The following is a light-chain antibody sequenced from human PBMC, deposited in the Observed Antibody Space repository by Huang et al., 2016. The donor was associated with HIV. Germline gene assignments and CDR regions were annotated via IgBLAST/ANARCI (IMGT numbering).Light chain of an antibody. J-gene: IGKJ1*01. V-gene: IGKV1-17*03. CDR3: LQHHGYPRT. Sequence: DIQLTQSPSAMSASVGDRVSIPCRASQGIANYLAWFQQKPGGAPKRRIYAASSLQSGGPSRFSGSGSGTKFTLTISRLQPEDFATYYCLQHHGYPRTFGQGTKV. CDR1: QGIANY. CDR2: AAS.